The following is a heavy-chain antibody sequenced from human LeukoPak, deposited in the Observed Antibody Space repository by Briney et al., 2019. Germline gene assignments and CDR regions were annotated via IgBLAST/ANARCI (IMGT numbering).Heavy chain of an antibody. J-gene: IGHJ5*02. CDR2: VKSKVDGGTI. V-gene: IGHV3-15*01. Sequence: PGGSPRLSCAASGFTFGNTWMSWVRQAPGKGLEWVGHVKSKVDGGTIEYAAPVQGRFTISKDDSRSTLYLQMNSLKSEDTAVYYCSTSRGWQQLASWGQGTLVTVSS. CDR1: GFTFGNTW. CDR3: STSRGWQQLAS. D-gene: IGHD6-13*01.